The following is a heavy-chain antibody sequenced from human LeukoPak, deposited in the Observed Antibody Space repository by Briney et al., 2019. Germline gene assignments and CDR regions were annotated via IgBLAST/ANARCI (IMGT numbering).Heavy chain of an antibody. D-gene: IGHD3-22*01. CDR2: ISGSGGST. CDR3: AKGVPITMIVVVTVDFDY. CDR1: GFTFSNYW. V-gene: IGHV3-23*01. Sequence: GGSLRLSCSASGFTFSNYWMSWVRQAPGKGLEWVSAISGSGGSTYYADSVKGRFTISRDNSKNTLYLQMNSLRAEDTAVYYCAKGVPITMIVVVTVDFDYWGQGTLVTVSS. J-gene: IGHJ4*02.